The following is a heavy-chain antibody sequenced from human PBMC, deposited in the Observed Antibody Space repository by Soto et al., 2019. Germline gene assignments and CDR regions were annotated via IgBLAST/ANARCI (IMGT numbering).Heavy chain of an antibody. V-gene: IGHV3-74*01. CDR1: GFTFSYYW. D-gene: IGHD7-27*01. CDR2: IHSDGSST. CDR3: ASGDRGAFDL. J-gene: IGHJ3*01. Sequence: EVQLVESGGGLVRPGGSLRLSCAASGFTFSYYWMHWVRQAPGKGLVWVSRIHSDGSSTTYADFVKGRFIISRDNARKTVGLQMNSGRVEDTAVYYCASGDRGAFDLWGQGTVVTVSS.